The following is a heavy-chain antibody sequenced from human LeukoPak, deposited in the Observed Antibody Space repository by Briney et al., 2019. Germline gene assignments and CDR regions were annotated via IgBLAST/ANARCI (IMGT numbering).Heavy chain of an antibody. J-gene: IGHJ4*02. D-gene: IGHD3-22*01. V-gene: IGHV3-21*01. CDR2: ISSSSSYM. Sequence: PGGSLRLSCAASGITFSSYSMNWVRQAPGKGLEWVSYISSSSSYMYYADSVKGRFTISRDNAKNSLYLQMNSLRAEDTAVYYCARTGSGYYIDYWGQGTLVTVSS. CDR1: GITFSSYS. CDR3: ARTGSGYYIDY.